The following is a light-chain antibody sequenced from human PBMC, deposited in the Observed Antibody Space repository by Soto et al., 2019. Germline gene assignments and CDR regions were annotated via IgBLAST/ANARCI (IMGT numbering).Light chain of an antibody. CDR2: GAS. CDR1: QSVSGSH. CDR3: QQYAFSLSN. Sequence: SPGTLSLSPGERATLSCRASQSVSGSHLAWYQQKPGQAPRLLIYGASSRATGIPDRFSGSGSGTDFTLSIRRLEPEDFAVYYCQQYAFSLSNFGQGTRLEIK. V-gene: IGKV3-20*01. J-gene: IGKJ5*01.